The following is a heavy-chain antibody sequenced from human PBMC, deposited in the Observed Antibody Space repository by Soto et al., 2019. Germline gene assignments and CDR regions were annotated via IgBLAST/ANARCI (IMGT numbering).Heavy chain of an antibody. Sequence: SETLSLTCTVSGGSISSYYWSWIRQPPGKGLEWIGYIYYSGSTNYNPSLKSRVTISVDTSKNQFSLKLSSVTAADTAVYYCAILVEEQQLVHWFDPWGQGTLVTVSS. V-gene: IGHV4-59*08. CDR1: GGSISSYY. CDR3: AILVEEQQLVHWFDP. CDR2: IYYSGST. D-gene: IGHD6-13*01. J-gene: IGHJ5*02.